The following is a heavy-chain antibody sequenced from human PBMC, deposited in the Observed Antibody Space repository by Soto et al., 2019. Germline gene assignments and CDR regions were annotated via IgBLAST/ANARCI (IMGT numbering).Heavy chain of an antibody. Sequence: ASVKVSCKASGYTFTSYGISWVRQARGQGLEWMGWISAYNGNTNYAQKLQGRVTMTTDTSTSTAYMELRSLRSEDTAVYFCARGRHMVERNLDSYGGQGSLVTVPQ. CDR2: ISAYNGNT. CDR1: GYTFTSYG. V-gene: IGHV1-18*01. J-gene: IGHJ4*02. CDR3: ARGRHMVERNLDSY. D-gene: IGHD2-21*01.